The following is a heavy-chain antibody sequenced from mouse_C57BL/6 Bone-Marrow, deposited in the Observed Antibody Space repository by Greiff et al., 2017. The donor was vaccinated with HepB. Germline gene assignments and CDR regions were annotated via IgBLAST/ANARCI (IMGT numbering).Heavy chain of an antibody. CDR2: IDPETGGT. Sequence: QVQLQQSGAELVRPGASVTLSCKASGYTFTDYEMHLVKQTPAHGLEWIGAIDPETGGTAYNQKFKGKAILTADKSSSTAYMELRSLTSEDSAVYYCTNYYGSVLWFAYWGQGTLVTVSA. D-gene: IGHD1-1*01. J-gene: IGHJ3*01. CDR3: TNYYGSVLWFAY. V-gene: IGHV1-15*01. CDR1: GYTFTDYE.